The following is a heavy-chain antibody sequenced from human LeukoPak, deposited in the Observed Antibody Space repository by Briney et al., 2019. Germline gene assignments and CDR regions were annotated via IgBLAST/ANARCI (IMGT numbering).Heavy chain of an antibody. CDR2: ISWNSGSI. D-gene: IGHD4-23*01. CDR1: GFTFDDYA. Sequence: GGSLRLSCAASGFTFDDYAMHWVRQAPGKGLEWVSGISWNSGSIEYADSVKGRFTISRANAKNSLYLQMNSLRAEDTALYYCAKDDSYGGNSNFDYSGQGTLVTVSS. J-gene: IGHJ4*02. V-gene: IGHV3-9*01. CDR3: AKDDSYGGNSNFDY.